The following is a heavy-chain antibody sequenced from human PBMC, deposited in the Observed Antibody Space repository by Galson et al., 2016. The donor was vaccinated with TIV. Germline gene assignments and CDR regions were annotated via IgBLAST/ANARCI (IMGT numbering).Heavy chain of an antibody. Sequence: SLRLSCAASGFTFSNHAMSWVRQAPGKGLEWVSAINSGGDSTYYADSVKGRFTISRDNGKKSLFLQMKSLRVEDTAVYYCAGGSFISSWTSIYSYYGMDVWGQGTTVTVSS. V-gene: IGHV3-23*01. CDR2: INSGGDST. J-gene: IGHJ6*02. CDR3: AGGSFISSWTSIYSYYGMDV. D-gene: IGHD6-13*01. CDR1: GFTFSNHA.